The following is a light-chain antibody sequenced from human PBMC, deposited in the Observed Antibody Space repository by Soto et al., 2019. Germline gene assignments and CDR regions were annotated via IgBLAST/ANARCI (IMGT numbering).Light chain of an antibody. CDR2: DAS. V-gene: IGKV3-15*01. Sequence: EIVMTQSPVTLSVSPGERATLSCRASQSVSSNLAWYQQKPGQPPRLLIYDASTRATGIPARFSGGASGTEFTLTISSLQSEDFAVYYCQQYNDWPPYTFGQGTKLEIK. CDR3: QQYNDWPPYT. J-gene: IGKJ2*01. CDR1: QSVSSN.